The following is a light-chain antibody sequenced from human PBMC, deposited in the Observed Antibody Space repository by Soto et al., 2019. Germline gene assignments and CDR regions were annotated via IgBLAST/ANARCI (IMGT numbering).Light chain of an antibody. CDR3: QQDGYSPIT. CDR2: DIS. CDR1: QSIARTY. J-gene: IGKJ5*01. Sequence: EVVLTQSPGTLSLSPGERATLSCRASQSIARTYLAWYQQKPGQAPRLLIYDISTRATGIPDRFSASGSGTDFALTISGLETEDFAVYYCQQDGYSPITFGQGTRLEIK. V-gene: IGKV3-20*01.